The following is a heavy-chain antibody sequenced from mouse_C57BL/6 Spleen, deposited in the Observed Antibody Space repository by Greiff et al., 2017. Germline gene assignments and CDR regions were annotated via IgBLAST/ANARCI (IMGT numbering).Heavy chain of an antibody. Sequence: QVQLQQSGPELVKPGASVKISCKASGYAFSSSWMNWVKQRPGKGLEWIGRIYPGDGDTNYNGKFKGKATLTADNSSSTAYMQRSSLTSEDSAVYFCARQEGNYFDYWGQGTTLTGSS. CDR3: ARQEGNYFDY. J-gene: IGHJ2*01. V-gene: IGHV1-82*01. CDR2: IYPGDGDT. CDR1: GYAFSSSW.